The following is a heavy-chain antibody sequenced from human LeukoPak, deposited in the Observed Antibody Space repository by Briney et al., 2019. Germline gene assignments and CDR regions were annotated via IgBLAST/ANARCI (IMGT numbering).Heavy chain of an antibody. CDR3: ARDSVAVAGMNWFDP. CDR2: ISSSGSTI. J-gene: IGHJ5*02. V-gene: IGHV3-11*01. D-gene: IGHD6-19*01. Sequence: GGSLRLSCAASGFTFSDHYMSWIRQAPGKGLEWVSYISSSGSTIYYADSVKGRFTISRDNAKKSLYLQMNSLRAEDTAVYYCARDSVAVAGMNWFDPWGQGTLVTVSS. CDR1: GFTFSDHY.